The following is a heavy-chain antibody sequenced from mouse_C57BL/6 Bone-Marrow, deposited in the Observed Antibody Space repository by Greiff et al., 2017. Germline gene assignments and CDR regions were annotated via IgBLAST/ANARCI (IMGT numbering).Heavy chain of an antibody. V-gene: IGHV5-16*01. CDR3: ARGCSTFDY. Sequence: EVQLVESEGGLVQPGSSMKLSCTASGFTFSDYYMAWVRQVPEKGLEWVANINYDGSSTYYLDSLKSRFIISRDNAKNILYLQMSSLKSEDTATYYCARGCSTFDYWGQGTTLTVSS. J-gene: IGHJ2*01. CDR2: INYDGSST. CDR1: GFTFSDYY. D-gene: IGHD1-1*01.